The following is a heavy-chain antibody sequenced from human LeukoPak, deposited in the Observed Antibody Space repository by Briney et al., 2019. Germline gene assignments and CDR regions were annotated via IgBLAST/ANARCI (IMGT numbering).Heavy chain of an antibody. V-gene: IGHV4-59*01. CDR3: ARVAAATTNPRFDF. CDR1: GGSISNYY. D-gene: IGHD1-1*01. Sequence: SETLSLTCTVSGGSISNYYWSWIRQPPGKGLEWIGYIYYTGSTNYNPSLKSRVTISVDTSKNQFSLKLSSVTAADTAVYYCARVAAATTNPRFDFWGQGALVTVSS. CDR2: IYYTGST. J-gene: IGHJ4*02.